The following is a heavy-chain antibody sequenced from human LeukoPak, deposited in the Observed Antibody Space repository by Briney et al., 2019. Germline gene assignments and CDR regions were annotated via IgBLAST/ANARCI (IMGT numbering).Heavy chain of an antibody. CDR3: ARHTTYRDYFDY. V-gene: IGHV4-59*08. CDR1: GGSISSYY. J-gene: IGHJ4*02. Sequence: SETLSLTCTVSGGSISSYYWSWIRQPPGKGLEWIGHIYHSGSTNYNPSLKSRVTISADTSKNQFSLNLSSVTAADTAVHHCARHTTYRDYFDYWGQGTLVTVSS. D-gene: IGHD1-26*01. CDR2: IYHSGST.